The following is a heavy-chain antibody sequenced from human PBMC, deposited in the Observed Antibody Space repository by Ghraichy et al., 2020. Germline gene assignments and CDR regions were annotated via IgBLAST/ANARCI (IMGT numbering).Heavy chain of an antibody. CDR1: GFTFSSYD. V-gene: IGHV3-13*01. J-gene: IGHJ6*03. Sequence: GESLNISCAASGFTFSSYDMHWVRQAPGKGLEWVSGIGTASDTFYPGSVKGRFTISRDNGKNSLYLQMNSLRAGDTAVYYCARGMVAAPHYMAVWGKGTTVTVSS. D-gene: IGHD6-13*01. CDR3: ARGMVAAPHYMAV. CDR2: IGTASDT.